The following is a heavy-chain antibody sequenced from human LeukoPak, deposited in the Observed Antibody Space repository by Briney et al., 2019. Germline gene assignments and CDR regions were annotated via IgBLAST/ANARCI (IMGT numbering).Heavy chain of an antibody. Sequence: SQTLSLTCAVSGGSISIGGYSCSWIRQPPGKGLEWIGYIYHSGSTYYNPSLKSRVTISVDRSKNQFSLKLSSVTAADTAVYYCARSISGYPASRGFDYWGQGTLVTVSS. CDR1: GGSISIGGYS. V-gene: IGHV4-30-2*01. J-gene: IGHJ4*02. CDR3: ARSISGYPASRGFDY. D-gene: IGHD3-22*01. CDR2: IYHSGST.